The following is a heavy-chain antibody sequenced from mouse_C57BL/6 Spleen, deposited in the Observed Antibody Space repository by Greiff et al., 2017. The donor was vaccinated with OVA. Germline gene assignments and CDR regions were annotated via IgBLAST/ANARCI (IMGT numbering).Heavy chain of an antibody. V-gene: IGHV1-42*01. CDR1: GYSFTGYY. D-gene: IGHD3-3*01. CDR3: AREGWDGFAY. CDR2: INPSTGGT. Sequence: EVQLQQSGPELVKPGASVKISCKASGYSFTGYYMNWVKQSPEKSLEWIGEINPSTGGTTYNQKFKAKATLTVDKSSSTAYMQLKSLTSEDSAVYYCAREGWDGFAYWGQGTLVTVSA. J-gene: IGHJ3*01.